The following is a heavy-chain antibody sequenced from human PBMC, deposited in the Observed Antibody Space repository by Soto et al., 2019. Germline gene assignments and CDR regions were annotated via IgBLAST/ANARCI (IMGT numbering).Heavy chain of an antibody. CDR2: IYHSGST. CDR3: AIVLDFEWIQLCLRMVTQAFDI. Sequence: PSETLSLTCAVSGYSISSGYYWGWIRQPPGKGLEWIGSIYHSGSTYYNPSLKSRVTISVDTSKNQLSLKLSSVTAADTAVYYCAIVLDFEWIQLCLRMVTQAFDIWGQGTMVTVSS. J-gene: IGHJ3*02. CDR1: GYSISSGYY. D-gene: IGHD5-18*01. V-gene: IGHV4-38-2*01.